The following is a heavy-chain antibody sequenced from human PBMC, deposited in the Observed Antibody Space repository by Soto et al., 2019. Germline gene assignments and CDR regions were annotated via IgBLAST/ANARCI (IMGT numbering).Heavy chain of an antibody. J-gene: IGHJ4*02. CDR3: AREDILGVRSFDY. D-gene: IGHD3-9*01. CDR2: ISSGSKTI. CDR1: GFTFSGYS. V-gene: IGHV3-48*02. Sequence: PGGSLRLSCVASGFTFSGYSVNWVRQAPGKGLEWVSYISSGSKTIYYAESVKGRFTVSRDNARNSQYLQMNSLRDEDTAVYYCAREDILGVRSFDYWGQGTLVTVSS.